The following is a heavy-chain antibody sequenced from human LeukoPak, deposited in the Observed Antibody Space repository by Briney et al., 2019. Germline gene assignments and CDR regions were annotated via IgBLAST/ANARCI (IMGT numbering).Heavy chain of an antibody. Sequence: PSETLSLTCTVSGGSISSYYWSWIRQPAGKGLEWIGRIYTSGSTNYNPSLKSRVTISVDTSKNQFSLKLSSVTAADTAVYYCARRYKITIFGVVIDWFDPWGQGTLVTVSS. D-gene: IGHD3-3*01. J-gene: IGHJ5*02. V-gene: IGHV4-4*07. CDR3: ARRYKITIFGVVIDWFDP. CDR2: IYTSGST. CDR1: GGSISSYY.